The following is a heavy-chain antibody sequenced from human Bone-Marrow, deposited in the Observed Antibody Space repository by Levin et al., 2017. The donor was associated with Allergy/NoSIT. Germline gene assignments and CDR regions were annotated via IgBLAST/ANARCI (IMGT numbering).Heavy chain of an antibody. CDR1: GFTFSSYA. CDR3: AKDGPGCSGGSCYESYLLVGAFDI. D-gene: IGHD2-15*01. CDR2: ISGSGGST. Sequence: GGSLRLSCAASGFTFSSYAMSWVRQAPGKGLEWVSAISGSGGSTYYADSVKGRFTISRDNSKNTLYLQMNSLRAEDTAVYYCAKDGPGCSGGSCYESYLLVGAFDIWGQGTMVTVSS. J-gene: IGHJ3*02. V-gene: IGHV3-23*01.